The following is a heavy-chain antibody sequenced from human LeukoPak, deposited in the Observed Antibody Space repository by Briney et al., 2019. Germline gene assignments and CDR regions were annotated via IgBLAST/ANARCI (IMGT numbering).Heavy chain of an antibody. D-gene: IGHD1-26*01. CDR3: ARDTSEGATIDY. CDR2: IYTSGST. J-gene: IGHJ4*02. V-gene: IGHV4-61*02. Sequence: SQTLSLTCTVSGGSISSGSYYWSWIRQPAGKGLEWIGRIYTSGSTNYNPSLKSRVTISVDTSKNQFSLKPSSVTAADTAVYYCARDTSEGATIDYWGQGTLVTVSS. CDR1: GGSISSGSYY.